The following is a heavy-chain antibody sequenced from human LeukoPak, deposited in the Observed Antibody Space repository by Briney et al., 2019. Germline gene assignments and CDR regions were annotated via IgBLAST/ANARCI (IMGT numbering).Heavy chain of an antibody. CDR2: INPSGGST. V-gene: IGHV1-46*01. J-gene: IGHJ4*02. D-gene: IGHD3-9*01. Sequence: ASVKVSCKASGYTFTSYYMHWVRQAPGQGLEWMGIINPSGGSTSYAQKFQGRVTMTRDMSTSTVYMELSSLRSEDTAVYYCARAGQGLRYIDWFKRYYYFDYWGQGTLVTVSS. CDR3: ARAGQGLRYIDWFKRYYYFDY. CDR1: GYTFTSYY.